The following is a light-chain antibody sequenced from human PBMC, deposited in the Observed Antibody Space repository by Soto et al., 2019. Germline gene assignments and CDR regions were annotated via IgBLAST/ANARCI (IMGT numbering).Light chain of an antibody. J-gene: IGLJ1*01. CDR1: SSNIGAGYD. CDR3: QSYDSSLTALYV. Sequence: QSVLTQPPSVSGAPGQMVTISCTGSSSNIGAGYDVQWYQQLPGTAPKLLMYGNTNRPSGVPDRFSGSKSGTSASLAITGLQAEDEADYYCQSYDSSLTALYVFGTGTKLTVL. V-gene: IGLV1-40*01. CDR2: GNT.